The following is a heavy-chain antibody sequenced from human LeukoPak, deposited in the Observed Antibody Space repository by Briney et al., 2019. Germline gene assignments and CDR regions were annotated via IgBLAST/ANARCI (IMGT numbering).Heavy chain of an antibody. CDR1: GFTFSSYG. V-gene: IGHV3-33*01. D-gene: IGHD4-23*01. Sequence: SGGSLRLSCAASGFTFSSYGMHWVRQAPDKGLEWVALIWYDGTTKFYADSVKGRFTISRDNSKNTLYLQMNSLRAEDTAVYYCARDPEGGNVRYFQHWGQGTLVTVSS. CDR3: ARDPEGGNVRYFQH. CDR2: IWYDGTTK. J-gene: IGHJ1*01.